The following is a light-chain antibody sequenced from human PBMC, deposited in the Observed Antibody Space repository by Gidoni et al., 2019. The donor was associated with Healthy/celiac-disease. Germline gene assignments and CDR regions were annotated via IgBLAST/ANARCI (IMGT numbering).Light chain of an antibody. Sequence: QAVLPQPPSVSGTPGQRFTISCSGTSSSVGTNTVNWYQQFPGAAPRLLILNISQRPSGVPDRFSGSKSGTSASLAISGLQSEDAADYFCASWEDTLNGPVFGGGTKVTVL. J-gene: IGLJ3*02. V-gene: IGLV1-44*01. CDR1: SSSVGTNT. CDR2: NIS. CDR3: ASWEDTLNGPV.